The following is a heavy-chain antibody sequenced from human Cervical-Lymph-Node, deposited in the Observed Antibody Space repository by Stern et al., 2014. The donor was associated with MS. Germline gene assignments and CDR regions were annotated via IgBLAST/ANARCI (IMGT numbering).Heavy chain of an antibody. CDR2: VSNDGTKE. CDR1: GFTFSNYA. D-gene: IGHD2-15*01. V-gene: IGHV3-30-3*01. Sequence: QVQLVESGGGVVQPGRSLRLSCAPSGFTFSNYAMHWVRQAPGKGPEWGAFVSNDGTKEFYADSVKGRFTISRVNSNSTLYLQMTSLTTEDTSVYFCARERGYCSGGRCYPYYFDSWGQGTLVVVSS. J-gene: IGHJ4*02. CDR3: ARERGYCSGGRCYPYYFDS.